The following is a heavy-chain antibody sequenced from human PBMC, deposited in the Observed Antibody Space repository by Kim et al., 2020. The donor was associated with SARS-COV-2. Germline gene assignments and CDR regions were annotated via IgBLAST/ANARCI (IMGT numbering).Heavy chain of an antibody. CDR1: GGSFSGYY. D-gene: IGHD3-16*02. V-gene: IGHV4-31*11. J-gene: IGHJ4*02. Sequence: SETLSLTCAVYGGSFSGYYWSWIRQHPGKGLEWIGYIYYSGSTYYNPSLKSRVTISVDTSKNQFSLKLSSVTAADTAVYYCARATMITFGGVIDHFDYWGQGTLVTVSS. CDR2: IYYSGST. CDR3: ARATMITFGGVIDHFDY.